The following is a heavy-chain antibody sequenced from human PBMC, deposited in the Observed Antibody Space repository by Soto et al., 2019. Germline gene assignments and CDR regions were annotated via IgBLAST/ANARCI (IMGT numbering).Heavy chain of an antibody. Sequence: GGSLRLSCAASGFAFSNFAMSWVRQAPGKGLEWVSAISSTGGGTYYTDSVKGRFTISRDKSKNTLYLQMNNLRAEDTAVYYCAKDRTSSYSGYAGYFDCWGQGTLVTVSS. CDR3: AKDRTSSYSGYAGYFDC. J-gene: IGHJ4*02. CDR2: ISSTGGGT. CDR1: GFAFSNFA. D-gene: IGHD5-12*01. V-gene: IGHV3-23*01.